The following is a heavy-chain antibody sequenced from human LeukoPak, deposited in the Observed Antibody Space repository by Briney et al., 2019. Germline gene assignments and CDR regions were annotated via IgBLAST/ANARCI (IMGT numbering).Heavy chain of an antibody. J-gene: IGHJ4*02. D-gene: IGHD5-18*01. CDR2: IIPIFGTA. V-gene: IGHV1-69*01. CDR1: GGTFSSYA. Sequence: SVKVSCKASGGTFSSYAISWVRQAPGQGLEWMGGIIPIFGTANYAQKFPGRVTITADESTSTAYMELSSLRSEDTAVYYCASHYSYGLRHRFDYWGQGTLVTVSS. CDR3: ASHYSYGLRHRFDY.